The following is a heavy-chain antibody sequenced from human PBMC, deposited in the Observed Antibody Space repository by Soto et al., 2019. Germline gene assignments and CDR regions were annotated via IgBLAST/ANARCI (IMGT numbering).Heavy chain of an antibody. J-gene: IGHJ5*02. V-gene: IGHV4-61*01. CDR1: GGSVSSGSYY. CDR2: IYYSGST. Sequence: PSETLSLTCTVSGGSVSSGSYYWSWIRQPPGKGLEWIGYIYYSGSTNYNPSLKSRVTISVDTSKNQFSLKLSSVTAADTAVYYCARGGYSNWFDPWGQGTLVTVYS. CDR3: ARGGYSNWFDP. D-gene: IGHD6-13*01.